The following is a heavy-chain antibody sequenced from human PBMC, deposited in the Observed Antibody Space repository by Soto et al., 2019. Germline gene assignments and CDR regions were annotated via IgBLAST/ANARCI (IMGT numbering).Heavy chain of an antibody. CDR1: GFTFSYYG. J-gene: IGHJ6*02. Sequence: PGGSLRLSCAASGFTFSYYGMHWVRQAPGKGWGWVAVIGYDGSNKYYVDSVKGRFTISRDNSKNTVDLQMNSLRAEDTAVYYCGRGVHGSSSFHYGWDVWGQGTTVTVSS. CDR2: IGYDGSNK. CDR3: GRGVHGSSSFHYGWDV. D-gene: IGHD6-6*01. V-gene: IGHV3-33*01.